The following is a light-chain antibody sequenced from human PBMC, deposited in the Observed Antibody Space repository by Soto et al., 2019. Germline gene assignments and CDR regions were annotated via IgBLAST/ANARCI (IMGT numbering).Light chain of an antibody. Sequence: VLTQSPGTLSLSPGERATLSCRASQSLSSSYLAWYQQKPGQAPRLLIYGTSSRATGIPDRFSGSGSGTDFTLTISRLEPEDFAVYYCQQYGSSYTFGQGTKLDIK. CDR2: GTS. CDR1: QSLSSSY. J-gene: IGKJ2*01. V-gene: IGKV3-20*01. CDR3: QQYGSSYT.